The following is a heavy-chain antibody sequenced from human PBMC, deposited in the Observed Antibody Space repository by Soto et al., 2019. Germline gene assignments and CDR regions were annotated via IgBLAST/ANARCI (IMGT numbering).Heavy chain of an antibody. CDR1: GGSISSGGYY. CDR2: IYYSGST. J-gene: IGHJ5*02. V-gene: IGHV4-31*03. CDR3: ARETSIAARPRGWFDP. D-gene: IGHD6-6*01. Sequence: TLSLTCTVSGGSISSGGYYWSWIRQHPGKGLEWIGYIYYSGSTYYNPSLKSRVTISVDTSKNQFSLKLSSVTAADTVVYYCARETSIAARPRGWFDPWGQGTLVTVSS.